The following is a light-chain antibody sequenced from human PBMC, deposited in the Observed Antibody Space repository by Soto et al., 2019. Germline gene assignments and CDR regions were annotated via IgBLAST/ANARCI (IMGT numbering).Light chain of an antibody. J-gene: IGLJ3*02. V-gene: IGLV2-14*03. CDR1: SSDVGGYDH. CDR3: SSYTNKDTPL. CDR2: DVT. Sequence: QSALTQPASVSGSPGQAITISCTGTSSDVGGYDHVSWYQQHPGKAPKLIIYDVTVRPSGISPRFSGSKSDNTASLAVSGLQTEDEADYYCSSYTNKDTPLFGGGTKLTVL.